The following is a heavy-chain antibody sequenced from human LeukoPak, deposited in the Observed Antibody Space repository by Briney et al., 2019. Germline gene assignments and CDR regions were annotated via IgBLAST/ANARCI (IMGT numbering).Heavy chain of an antibody. V-gene: IGHV4-30-4*01. J-gene: IGHJ4*02. Sequence: PSETLSLTCTVSGGSISSTDYYWSWIRQPPGKGLEWIGYIYYTGRTSYNPSLRSRVIISIDTSKNQFSLKLTSVTAADTAMYYCARDRHITVAEFAYWGQGTLVTVSS. CDR3: ARDRHITVAEFAY. D-gene: IGHD1-20*01. CDR1: GGSISSTDYY. CDR2: IYYTGRT.